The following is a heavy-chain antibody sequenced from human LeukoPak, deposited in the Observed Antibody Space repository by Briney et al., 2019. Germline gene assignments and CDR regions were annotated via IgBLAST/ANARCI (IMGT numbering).Heavy chain of an antibody. CDR3: ASMGSSWYTHYYYYMDV. J-gene: IGHJ6*03. CDR2: IKQDGSEK. D-gene: IGHD6-13*01. Sequence: GGSLRLSCVASGFTFSSRDWMSWVRQAPGKGLEWVANIKQDGSEKYYVDSVKGRFTISRDNAKNSLYLQMNSLRAEDTAVYYCASMGSSWYTHYYYYMDVWGKGTTVTVSS. CDR1: GFTFSSRDW. V-gene: IGHV3-7*01.